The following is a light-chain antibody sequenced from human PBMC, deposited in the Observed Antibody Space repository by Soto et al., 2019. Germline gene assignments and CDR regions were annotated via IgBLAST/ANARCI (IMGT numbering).Light chain of an antibody. V-gene: IGKV3-15*01. CDR2: DTF. CDR1: QSASIH. CDR3: QQYSNWPPIT. Sequence: ETVMTQSPGTLSVSVGERATLSCRARQSASIHLAWYQQKPGQAPRLLIYDTFTRATGIPARFSGSGSGTEFTLTISSLQSEDFAVFYCQQYSNWPPITFGQGTRLEIK. J-gene: IGKJ5*01.